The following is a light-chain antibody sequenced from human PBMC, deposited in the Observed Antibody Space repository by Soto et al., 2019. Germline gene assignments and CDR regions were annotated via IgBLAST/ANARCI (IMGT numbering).Light chain of an antibody. Sequence: IVLTQSPGTLSLSPGERATLSCRASQSVSSSYLAWYQQKPGQAPRLLIHVASSRATGIPDRFSGSGSGTDFTLTISRLEPEDFAVYYCQQYGSSPLTFGGGTKVDIK. CDR3: QQYGSSPLT. J-gene: IGKJ4*01. CDR2: VAS. V-gene: IGKV3-20*01. CDR1: QSVSSSY.